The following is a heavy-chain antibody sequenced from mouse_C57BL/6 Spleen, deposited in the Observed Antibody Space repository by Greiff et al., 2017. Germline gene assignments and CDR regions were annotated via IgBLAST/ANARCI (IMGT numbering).Heavy chain of an antibody. V-gene: IGHV1-85*01. CDR3: ARGVYYYGSSPSDY. J-gene: IGHJ2*01. CDR2: IYPRDGST. CDR1: GYTFTSYD. D-gene: IGHD1-1*01. Sequence: VQLQQSGPELVKPGASVKLSCKASGYTFTSYDINWVKQRPGQGLEWIGWIYPRDGSTKYNEKFKGKATLTVDTSSSTAYMELHSLTSEDSAVYFCARGVYYYGSSPSDYWGQGTTLTVSS.